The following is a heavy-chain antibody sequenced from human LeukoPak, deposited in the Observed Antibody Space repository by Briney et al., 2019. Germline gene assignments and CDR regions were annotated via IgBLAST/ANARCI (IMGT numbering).Heavy chain of an antibody. CDR1: GFTFSSYA. CDR2: ISYDGSQY. D-gene: IGHD3-10*02. J-gene: IGHJ4*02. V-gene: IGHV3-30*04. CDR3: ARDAYLRGVPDGFFDY. Sequence: GGPLRLSCAASGFTFSSYAFHWVRQAPGKGLEWVAVISYDGSQYYYGDSVKGRFTISRDNSRNTLDLQLNSLTADDTAVYYCARDAYLRGVPDGFFDYWGQGALVTVSS.